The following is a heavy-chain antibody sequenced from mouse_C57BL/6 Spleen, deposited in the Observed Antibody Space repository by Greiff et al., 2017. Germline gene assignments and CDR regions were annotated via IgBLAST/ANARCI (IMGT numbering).Heavy chain of an antibody. CDR2: INPGSGGT. Sequence: VQLQESGAELVRPGTSVKVSCKASGYAFTNYLIEWVKQRPGQGLEWIGVINPGSGGTNYNEKFKGKATLTADKSSSTAYMQLSSLTSEDSAVYFCARPGYFDYWGQGTTLTVSS. CDR1: GYAFTNYL. V-gene: IGHV1-54*01. CDR3: ARPGYFDY. J-gene: IGHJ2*01.